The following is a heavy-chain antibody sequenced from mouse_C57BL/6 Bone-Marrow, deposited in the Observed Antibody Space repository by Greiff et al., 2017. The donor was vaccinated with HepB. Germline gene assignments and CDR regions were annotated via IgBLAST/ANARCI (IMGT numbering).Heavy chain of an antibody. CDR2: IYPGSGNT. Sequence: QVQLQQSGPELVKPGASVKISCKASGYSFTSYYIHRVKQRPGQGLEWIGWIYPGSGNTKYNEKFKGKATLTADTSSSTAYMQLSSLTSEDSTVYYCAFDYASKGAWFAYWGQGTLVTVSA. CDR3: AFDYASKGAWFAY. V-gene: IGHV1-66*01. J-gene: IGHJ3*01. CDR1: GYSFTSYY. D-gene: IGHD1-1*01.